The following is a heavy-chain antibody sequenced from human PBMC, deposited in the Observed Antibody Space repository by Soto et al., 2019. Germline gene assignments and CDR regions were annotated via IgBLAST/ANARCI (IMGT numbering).Heavy chain of an antibody. J-gene: IGHJ6*03. CDR1: GGSISSSSSS. V-gene: IGHV4-39*01. Sequence: QLQLPESGPGLVKPSETLSLTCTVSGGSISSSSSSWGWIRQPPGQGLEWLGIISYSGSTYYSPSLKSRVTISVDASKNLFSLKLSSVTAADTAVYYCARTYVTDVVVVPASKDYMDVWGKGTTVTVSS. CDR2: ISYSGST. D-gene: IGHD2-2*01. CDR3: ARTYVTDVVVVPASKDYMDV.